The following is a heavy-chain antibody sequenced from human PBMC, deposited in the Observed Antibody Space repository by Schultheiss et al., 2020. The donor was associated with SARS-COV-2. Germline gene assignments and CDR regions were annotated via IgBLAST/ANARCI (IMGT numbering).Heavy chain of an antibody. Sequence: SETLSLTCTVSGGSISSYYWSWIRQPPGKGLEWIGYIYYSGSTNYNPSLKSRVTISVDTSKNQFSLKLSSVTAADTAVYYCARRNYDFWSGSGWFDPWGQGTLVTVSS. V-gene: IGHV4-59*01. CDR2: IYYSGST. D-gene: IGHD3-3*01. J-gene: IGHJ5*02. CDR1: GGSISSYY. CDR3: ARRNYDFWSGSGWFDP.